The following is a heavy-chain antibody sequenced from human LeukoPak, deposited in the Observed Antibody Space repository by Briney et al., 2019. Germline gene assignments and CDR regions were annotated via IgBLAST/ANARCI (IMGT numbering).Heavy chain of an antibody. CDR1: GFTFSSYA. CDR2: ISGSGGNT. D-gene: IGHD4-23*01. CDR3: AKLVTHFDY. Sequence: PGGSLRLSCAASGFTFSSYAMSWVRQAPGKGLEWVSSISGSGGNTYYADSVKGRFTISRDNSKNTLYMQMNSLRVEDTAVYYCAKLVTHFDYWGQRTLVTVSS. V-gene: IGHV3-23*01. J-gene: IGHJ4*02.